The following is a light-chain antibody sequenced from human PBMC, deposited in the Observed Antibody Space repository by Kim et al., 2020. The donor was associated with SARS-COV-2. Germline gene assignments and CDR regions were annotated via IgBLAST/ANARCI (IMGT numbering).Light chain of an antibody. Sequence: DIVMTQSPDSLAVSLGERATINCKSSQSVLSTSDNKNYLAWYQQKPGQAPKLLIYWASTRESGVPDRFGGSGSGTDFTLSISSLQAEDVAVYYCQQSYGAPLTFGGGTKLEI. CDR3: QQSYGAPLT. J-gene: IGKJ4*01. V-gene: IGKV4-1*01. CDR2: WAS. CDR1: QSVLSTSDNKNY.